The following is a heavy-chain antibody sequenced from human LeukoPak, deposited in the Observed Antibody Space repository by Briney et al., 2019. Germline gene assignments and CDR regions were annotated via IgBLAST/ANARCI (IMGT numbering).Heavy chain of an antibody. V-gene: IGHV4-4*07. CDR3: ARRVGTFDWYFDL. J-gene: IGHJ2*01. CDR1: GGSISSYY. CDR2: IYTSGST. Sequence: RTSETLSLTCTVSGGSISSYYWSWIRQPAGKGLEWIGRIYTSGSTNYNPSLKSRVTMSVDTSKNQFSLKVRSVTAADTAVYYCARRVGTFDWYFDLWGRGTLVTVSS. D-gene: IGHD3-16*01.